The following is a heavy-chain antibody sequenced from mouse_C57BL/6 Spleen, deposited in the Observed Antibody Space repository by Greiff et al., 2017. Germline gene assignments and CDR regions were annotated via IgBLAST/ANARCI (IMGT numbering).Heavy chain of an antibody. V-gene: IGHV1-53*01. Sequence: QVQLQQPGTELVKPGASVKLSCKASGYTFTSYWMHWVKQRPGQGLEWIGNINPSNGGTNYNEKFKSKATLTVDKSSSTAYMQLSSLTAEDFSVYYCARFEYEGYYAMDYWGQGTSVTVSS. CDR2: INPSNGGT. CDR1: GYTFTSYW. CDR3: ARFEYEGYYAMDY. J-gene: IGHJ4*01. D-gene: IGHD2-4*01.